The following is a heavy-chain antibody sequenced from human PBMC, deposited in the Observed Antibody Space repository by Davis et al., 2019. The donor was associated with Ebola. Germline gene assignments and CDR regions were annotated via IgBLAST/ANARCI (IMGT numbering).Heavy chain of an antibody. V-gene: IGHV1-2*04. CDR1: GYTFTGYY. D-gene: IGHD6-19*01. J-gene: IGHJ1*01. Sequence: ASVKVSCKASGYTFTGYYMHWVRQAPGQGLEWMGWINPNSGGTNYAQKFQGWVTMTRDTSISTAYMELSSLRSEDTAVYYCARDPNSSGPIPIWGQGTLVTVSS. CDR3: ARDPNSSGPIPI. CDR2: INPNSGGT.